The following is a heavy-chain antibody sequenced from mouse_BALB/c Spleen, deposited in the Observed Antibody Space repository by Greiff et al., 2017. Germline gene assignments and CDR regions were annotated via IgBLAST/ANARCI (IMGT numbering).Heavy chain of an antibody. Sequence: VQLKQSGAELVRSGASVKLSCTASGFNIKDYYMHWVKQRPEQGLEWIGWIDPENGDTEYAPKFQGKATMTADTSSNTAYLQLSSLTSEDTAVYYCNAGGYDYWGQGTTRTVSS. CDR2: IDPENGDT. J-gene: IGHJ2*01. D-gene: IGHD2-2*01. CDR3: NAGGYDY. V-gene: IGHV14-4*02. CDR1: GFNIKDYY.